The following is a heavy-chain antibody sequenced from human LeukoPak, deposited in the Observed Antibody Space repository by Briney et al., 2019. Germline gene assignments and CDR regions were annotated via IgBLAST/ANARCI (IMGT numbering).Heavy chain of an antibody. J-gene: IGHJ6*03. CDR2: INHSGST. CDR1: GGSFSGYY. CDR3: ARGLSYYYYMDV. D-gene: IGHD2/OR15-2a*01. V-gene: IGHV4-34*01. Sequence: SETLSLTCAVYGGSFSGYYWSWIRQPPGRGLEWIGEINHSGSTNYNPSLKSRVTISVDTSKNQFSLKLSSVTAADTAVYYCARGLSYYYYMDVWGKGTTVTVSS.